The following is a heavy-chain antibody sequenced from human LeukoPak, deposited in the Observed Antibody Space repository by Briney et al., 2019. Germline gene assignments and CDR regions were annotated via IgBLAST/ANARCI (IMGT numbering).Heavy chain of an antibody. CDR1: GFTFSSYT. Sequence: GGALRLSCAASGFTFSSYTIHCVRQTPGKRLGWVAVISYEGSNKYYADSVKGRFIISRDNYKNTLYLQMNSMRAEDTAVYYCARLILATLVPYYFDYWGQGTLVTVSS. J-gene: IGHJ4*02. V-gene: IGHV3-30-3*01. CDR3: ARLILATLVPYYFDY. CDR2: ISYEGSNK. D-gene: IGHD6-13*01.